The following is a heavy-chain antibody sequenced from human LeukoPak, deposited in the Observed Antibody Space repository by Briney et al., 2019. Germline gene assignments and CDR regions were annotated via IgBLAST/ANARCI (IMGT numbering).Heavy chain of an antibody. V-gene: IGHV4-31*03. CDR1: GGSITSGRYY. J-gene: IGHJ4*02. D-gene: IGHD3-9*01. CDR2: SYYSGST. Sequence: SQTLSLTCSVSGGSITSGRYYWTWIRQYPEKGLEWIGYSYYSGSTHFKPSLKSRATISLDKSKNQFSLNLTPATAADTAVYYCARATYDLLTGYYLDSWGQGTLVTVSS. CDR3: ARATYDLLTGYYLDS.